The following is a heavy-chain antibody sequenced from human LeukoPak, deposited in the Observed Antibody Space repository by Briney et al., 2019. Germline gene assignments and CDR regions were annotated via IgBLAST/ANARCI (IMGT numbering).Heavy chain of an antibody. Sequence: SETLSLTCAVYGGSFSGYYWSWIRQPPGKGLEWIGYIYYSGSTNYNPSLKSRVTISVDTSKNQFSLKLSSVTAADTAVYYCARLLQNDLPDSSSSSHWFDPWGQGTLVTVSS. CDR3: ARLLQNDLPDSSSSSHWFDP. J-gene: IGHJ5*02. D-gene: IGHD6-6*01. CDR1: GGSFSGYY. V-gene: IGHV4-59*08. CDR2: IYYSGST.